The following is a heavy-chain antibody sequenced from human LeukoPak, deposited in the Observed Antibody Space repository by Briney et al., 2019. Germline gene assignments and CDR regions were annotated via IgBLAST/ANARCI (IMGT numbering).Heavy chain of an antibody. CDR1: GYTFTGYY. Sequence: GASVKVSRKASGYTFTGYYMHWVRQAPGQGLEWMGWINPNSGGTNYAQKFQGRVTMTRDTSISTAYMELSRLRSDDTAVYYCAREYSSAVGYWFDPWGQGTLVTVSS. V-gene: IGHV1-2*02. CDR2: INPNSGGT. D-gene: IGHD6-19*01. CDR3: AREYSSAVGYWFDP. J-gene: IGHJ5*02.